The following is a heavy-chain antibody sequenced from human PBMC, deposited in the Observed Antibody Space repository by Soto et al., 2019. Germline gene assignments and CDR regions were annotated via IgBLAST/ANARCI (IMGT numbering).Heavy chain of an antibody. Sequence: SETLSLTCTVSGGSISSGDYYWSWIRQPPGKGLEWIGYIYYSGSTYYNPSLKSRVTISVDTSKNQFSLKLSSVTAADTAVYYCDRGSSRYWFDYWGQGTLVTVSS. V-gene: IGHV4-30-4*01. CDR3: DRGSSRYWFDY. CDR1: GGSISSGDYY. D-gene: IGHD6-13*01. CDR2: IYYSGST. J-gene: IGHJ4*02.